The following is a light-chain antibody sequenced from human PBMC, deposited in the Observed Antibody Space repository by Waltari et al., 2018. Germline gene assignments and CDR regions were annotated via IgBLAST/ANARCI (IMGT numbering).Light chain of an antibody. CDR1: ISNIGATY. V-gene: IGLV1-47*01. CDR2: RNN. CDR3: AAWDDSLSGVV. Sequence: QSVLTQPPSASGTPGQRVIIPCSGSISNIGATYLYWYQQLPGTAPKLLIYRNNQRPSGVPDRFSGSKSGTSASLAISGLRSEDEAHYHCAAWDDSLSGVVFGGGTKLTVL. J-gene: IGLJ2*01.